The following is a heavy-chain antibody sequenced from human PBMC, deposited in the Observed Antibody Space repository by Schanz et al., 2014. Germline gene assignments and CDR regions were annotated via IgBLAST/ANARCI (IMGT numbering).Heavy chain of an antibody. CDR2: IIPILGIA. CDR1: GGTFSSYT. J-gene: IGHJ3*02. V-gene: IGHV1-69*02. Sequence: QVQLVQSEAEVKKPGSSVKVSCKASGGTFSSYTISWVRQAPGQGLEWMGRIIPILGIANYAQNFQGRVTITADKSTSTAYMDLSSLRPEDTAVYYCARGGGPEDVFDNWGQGTILTVSS. D-gene: IGHD2-15*01. CDR3: ARGGGPEDVFDN.